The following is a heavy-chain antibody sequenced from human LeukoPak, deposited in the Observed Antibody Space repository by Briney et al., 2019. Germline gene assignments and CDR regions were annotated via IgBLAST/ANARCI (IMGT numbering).Heavy chain of an antibody. V-gene: IGHV1-18*01. J-gene: IGHJ5*02. CDR1: GYTFTSYG. D-gene: IGHD3-10*01. CDR2: ISAYNGNT. Sequence: ASVKVSRKASGYTFTSYGISWVRQAPGQGLEWMGWISAYNGNTNYAQKLQGRVTMTTDTSTSTAYMELRSLRSDDTAVYYCARGSGRVRGVTWFDPWGQGTLVTVSS. CDR3: ARGSGRVRGVTWFDP.